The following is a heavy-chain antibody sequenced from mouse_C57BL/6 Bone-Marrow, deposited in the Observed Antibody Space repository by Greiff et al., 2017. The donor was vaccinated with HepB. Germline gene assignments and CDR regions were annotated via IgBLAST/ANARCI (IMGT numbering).Heavy chain of an antibody. CDR2: INPNNGGT. CDR1: GYTFTDYY. V-gene: IGHV1-26*01. J-gene: IGHJ2*01. Sequence: VQLQQSGPELVKPGASVKISCKASGYTFTDYYMNWVKQSHGKSLEWIGDINPNNGGTSYNQKFKGKATLTVDKSSSTAYMELRSLTSEDSAVYYCAIPLYYYGSSYYFDYWGQGTTLTVSS. D-gene: IGHD1-1*01. CDR3: AIPLYYYGSSYYFDY.